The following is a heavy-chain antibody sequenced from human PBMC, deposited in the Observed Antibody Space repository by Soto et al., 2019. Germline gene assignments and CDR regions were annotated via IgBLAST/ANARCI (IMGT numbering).Heavy chain of an antibody. Sequence: SETLSLTCTVSGVSITNYYWSCIRQPPGKGLEWIAYIEYTGSTNYNPSLTSRFTISVDTSKNQFSLRLTSVTAADTAVYYCARAGFHFASGSYHDAFDISGQGTMVTVSS. CDR3: ARAGFHFASGSYHDAFDI. D-gene: IGHD3-10*01. CDR2: IEYTGST. J-gene: IGHJ3*02. V-gene: IGHV4-59*01. CDR1: GVSITNYY.